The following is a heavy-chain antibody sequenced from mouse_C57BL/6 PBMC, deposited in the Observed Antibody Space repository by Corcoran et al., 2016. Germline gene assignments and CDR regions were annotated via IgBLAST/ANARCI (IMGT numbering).Heavy chain of an antibody. CDR2: MNIYSGVP. CDR1: GYTFTTYG. J-gene: IGHJ1*03. D-gene: IGHD1-1*01. Sequence: QIQLIQSGPELKKPGETVKISCKASGYTFTTYGMSWMKQAPGKVLKWMGWMNIYSGVPTYADDFKGRFALSLETSASTAYLEIHNLKSEDTATYFCARDTNWYFDVWGIGTTVTVSS. CDR3: ARDTNWYFDV. V-gene: IGHV9-3*01.